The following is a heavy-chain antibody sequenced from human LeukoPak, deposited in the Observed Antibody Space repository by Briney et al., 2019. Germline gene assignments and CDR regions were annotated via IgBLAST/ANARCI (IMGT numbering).Heavy chain of an antibody. D-gene: IGHD3-16*01. V-gene: IGHV3-64*01. Sequence: GGSLRLSCAASGFTFSSYAMHRVRQAPGKGLEYVSAISSNGGSTYYANSVKGRFTISRDNSKNTLYLQMGSLRAEDMAVYYRARLGLARTADYWGQGTLVTVSS. CDR1: GFTFSSYA. CDR2: ISSNGGST. J-gene: IGHJ4*02. CDR3: ARLGLARTADY.